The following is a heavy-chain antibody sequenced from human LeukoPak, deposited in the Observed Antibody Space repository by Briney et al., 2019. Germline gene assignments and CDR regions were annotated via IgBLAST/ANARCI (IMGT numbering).Heavy chain of an antibody. Sequence: ASVKVSCKASGYTFTSYYMHWVRQAPGQGLEWMGWISAYNGNTTYAQKLQGRVTMTTDTSTSTAYMELRSLRSDDTAVYYCAGRCSGGSCYDVFDIWGQGTMVTVSS. J-gene: IGHJ3*02. V-gene: IGHV1-18*04. CDR1: GYTFTSYY. CDR2: ISAYNGNT. CDR3: AGRCSGGSCYDVFDI. D-gene: IGHD2-15*01.